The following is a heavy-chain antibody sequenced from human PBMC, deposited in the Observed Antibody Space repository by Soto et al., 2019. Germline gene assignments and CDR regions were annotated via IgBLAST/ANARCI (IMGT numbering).Heavy chain of an antibody. CDR2: IYYSGRT. J-gene: IGHJ6*02. V-gene: IGHV4-59*12. CDR1: GDSINSYY. D-gene: IGHD3-10*01. CDR3: ARACFYGSGSYYNRYYYYGMDV. Sequence: SETLSLTCTVSGDSINSYYWGWIRQPPGKGLEWIGYIYYSGRTNYNPSLESRVTISVDTSRTQFSLKLSSVTAADTAVYYCARACFYGSGSYYNRYYYYGMDVWGQGTTVTVSS.